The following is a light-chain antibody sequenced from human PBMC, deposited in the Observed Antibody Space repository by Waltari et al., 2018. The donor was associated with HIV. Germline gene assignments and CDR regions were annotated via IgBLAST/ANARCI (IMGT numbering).Light chain of an antibody. V-gene: IGLV1-40*01. CDR1: SSNIGARFD. CDR3: QSYDSSLSGSV. J-gene: IGLJ3*02. Sequence: QSVLTQPPSVSGAPGQRVTISCTVSSSNIGARFDVHWYQQLPGTAPNLLIYGNNNRPSGVPDRFSGSKSGTSASLAITGLQAEDEADYYCQSYDSSLSGSVFGGGTKLTVL. CDR2: GNN.